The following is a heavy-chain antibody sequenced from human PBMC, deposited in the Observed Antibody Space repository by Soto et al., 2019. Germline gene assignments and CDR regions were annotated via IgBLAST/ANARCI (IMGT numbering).Heavy chain of an antibody. D-gene: IGHD6-13*01. CDR3: AKSFIAAAADDWFDP. CDR2: ISSSSSYI. CDR1: GFTFSSYS. Sequence: GGSLRLSCAASGFTFSSYSMNWVRQAPGKGLEWVSSISSSSSYIYYADSVKGRFTISRDNAKNSLYLQMNSLRAEDTAVYYCAKSFIAAAADDWFDPWGQGTLVTVSS. V-gene: IGHV3-21*01. J-gene: IGHJ5*02.